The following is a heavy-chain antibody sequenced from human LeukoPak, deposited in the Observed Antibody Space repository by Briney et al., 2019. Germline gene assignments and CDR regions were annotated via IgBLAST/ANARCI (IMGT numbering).Heavy chain of an antibody. CDR1: GYTFTSYH. V-gene: IGHV1-46*01. Sequence: ASVKVSCKASGYTFTSYHMHWVRQAPGQGLEWMGIINPSGGSTSYAQKFQGRVTMTRDTSTSTVYMELSSLRSEDTAVYYCARSEGNWYFDLWGRGTLVTVSS. J-gene: IGHJ2*01. CDR3: ARSEGNWYFDL. CDR2: INPSGGST.